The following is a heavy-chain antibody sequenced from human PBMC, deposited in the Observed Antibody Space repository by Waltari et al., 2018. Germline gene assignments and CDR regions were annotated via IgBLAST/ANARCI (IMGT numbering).Heavy chain of an antibody. CDR2: MSYSGAT. V-gene: IGHV4-39*02. D-gene: IGHD5-12*01. CDR3: ATYIGASIGTAAFDV. J-gene: IGHJ3*01. Sequence: QLQLQESGTGLGKPSETLSLTCNVSGGSITSNRHYWAWIRQPPGQGLEWIGTMSYSGATYSSPSLKSRVTVSRDTSKNHLSLKLDSVTAADTAVYYCATYIGASIGTAAFDVWGQGTMVTVSS. CDR1: GGSITSNRHY.